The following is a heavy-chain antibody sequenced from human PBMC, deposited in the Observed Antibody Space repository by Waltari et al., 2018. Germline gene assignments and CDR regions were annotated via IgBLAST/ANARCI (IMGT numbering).Heavy chain of an antibody. CDR2: IDLSGGSA. Sequence: QVQLVQSGAEVKKPGASVKVSCKASGDTFTKYYMHWVRQAPGQGPEWMGIIDLSGGSASYTQKFQGRVSMTRDTSTSTVYMELSSLRSEDTAVFYCVRDGGSRIGQMVPVYWGRGTLVTVSS. V-gene: IGHV1-46*01. D-gene: IGHD1-26*01. CDR3: VRDGGSRIGQMVPVY. CDR1: GDTFTKYY. J-gene: IGHJ4*02.